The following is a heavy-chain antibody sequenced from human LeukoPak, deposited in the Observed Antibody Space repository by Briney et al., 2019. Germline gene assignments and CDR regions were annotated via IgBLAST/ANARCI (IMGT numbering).Heavy chain of an antibody. CDR1: GGSISSYY. CDR3: ARGGARYYDILTGYYTEPFDY. Sequence: SETLSLTCTVSGGSISSYYWSWIRQLPGKGLEWIGYIYYSGSTNYNPSLKSRVTISVDTSKNQFSLKLSSVTAADTAVYYCARGGARYYDILTGYYTEPFDYWGQGTLVTVSS. D-gene: IGHD3-9*01. CDR2: IYYSGST. J-gene: IGHJ4*02. V-gene: IGHV4-59*01.